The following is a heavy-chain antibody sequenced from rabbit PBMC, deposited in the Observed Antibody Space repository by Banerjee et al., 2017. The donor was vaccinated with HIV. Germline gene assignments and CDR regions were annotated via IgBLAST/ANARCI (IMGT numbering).Heavy chain of an antibody. CDR1: GFDLNTYG. CDR2: IDPVFGAT. V-gene: IGHV1S7*01. CDR3: ARAGYAGYGYDL. Sequence: QSLEESGGGLVQPGGSLKLSCKASGFDLNTYGVSWVRQAPGKGLEWIGYIDPVFGATYYATWVNGRFTISSQNAQNTLYLQLNSLTAADTATYFCARAGYAGYGYDLWGQGTLVTVS. D-gene: IGHD6-1*01. J-gene: IGHJ3*01.